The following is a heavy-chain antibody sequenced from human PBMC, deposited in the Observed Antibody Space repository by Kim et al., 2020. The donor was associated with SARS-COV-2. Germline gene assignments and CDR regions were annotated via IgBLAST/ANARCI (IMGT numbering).Heavy chain of an antibody. V-gene: IGHV4-34*01. J-gene: IGHJ4*02. CDR1: GGSFSGYY. Sequence: SETLSLTCAVYGGSFSGYYWSWIRQPPGKGLEWIGEINHSGSTNYNPSLKSRVTISVDTSKNQFSLKLSSVTAADTAVYYCARLGYCSSTSCYAKYSSGWYDDYWGQGTLVTVSS. CDR3: ARLGYCSSTSCYAKYSSGWYDDY. D-gene: IGHD2-2*01. CDR2: INHSGST.